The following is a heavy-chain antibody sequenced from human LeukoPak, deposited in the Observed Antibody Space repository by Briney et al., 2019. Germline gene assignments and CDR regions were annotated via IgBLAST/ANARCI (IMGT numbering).Heavy chain of an antibody. CDR3: ASTIYCSGGSCNGGY. CDR1: GFSVSSSY. V-gene: IGHV3-53*01. J-gene: IGHJ4*02. Sequence: HTGGSLRLSCAASGFSVSSSYMNWVRQAPGKGLEWVSIIYRDGKTFYADYVKGRFTISRDNSKNTLYLQMNSLRAEDTAVYYCASTIYCSGGSCNGGYWGQGTLVTVSS. D-gene: IGHD2-15*01. CDR2: IYRDGKT.